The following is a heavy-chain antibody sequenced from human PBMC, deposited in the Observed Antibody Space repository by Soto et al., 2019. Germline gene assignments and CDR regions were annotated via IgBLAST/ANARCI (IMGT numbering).Heavy chain of an antibody. V-gene: IGHV1-69*13. CDR3: ARGGGPYVWFNEF. D-gene: IGHD3-16*01. CDR2: IIPVFGTT. Sequence: GASVKVSCKDSGGLFSSFAISCVRQAPGQGLEWMGGIIPVFGTTNYAQKFQGRVTITADESTNTAYMELSSLTSDDTAMYYCARGGGPYVWFNEFWGQGTQVTVSS. J-gene: IGHJ4*02. CDR1: GGLFSSFA.